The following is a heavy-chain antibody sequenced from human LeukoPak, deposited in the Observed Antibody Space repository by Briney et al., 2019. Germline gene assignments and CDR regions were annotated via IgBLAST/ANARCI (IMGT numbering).Heavy chain of an antibody. V-gene: IGHV3-23*01. CDR2: ISGSGGST. J-gene: IGHJ6*04. CDR3: AKGLNRGVVIMPAGQMDV. Sequence: GGSLRLSCAASGFTFSSYEMNWVRQAPGKGLEWLSSISGSGGSTYYADSVKGRFTIPRDNSMNTLYLQMHSLRAEDMAVYYCAKGLNRGVVIMPAGQMDVWGKGTTVTISS. CDR1: GFTFSSYE. D-gene: IGHD2-2*01.